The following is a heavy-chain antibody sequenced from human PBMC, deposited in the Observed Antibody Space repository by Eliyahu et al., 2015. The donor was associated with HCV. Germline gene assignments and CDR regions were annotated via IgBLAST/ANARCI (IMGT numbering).Heavy chain of an antibody. CDR2: VSSGGRRT. J-gene: IGHJ4*02. CDR3: AKDQEWNDGENYFDY. D-gene: IGHD1-1*01. CDR1: GFTFSKSA. V-gene: IGHV3-23*01. Sequence: EVQLLESGGALVQPGGSLRLSCAASGFTFSKSALSWVRQAPGKGLEWVSAVSSGGRRTYYAGSVKGRFTISRDNSKNTLYLQMNSLRAEDTAVYYCAKDQEWNDGENYFDYWGQGALVTVSS.